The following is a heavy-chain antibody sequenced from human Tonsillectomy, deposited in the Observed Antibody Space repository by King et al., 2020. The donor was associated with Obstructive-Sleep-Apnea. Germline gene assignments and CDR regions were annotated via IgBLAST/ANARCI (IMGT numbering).Heavy chain of an antibody. J-gene: IGHJ4*02. CDR3: ARGPSYVADYPYSFDY. CDR2: INPSGGST. D-gene: IGHD4/OR15-4a*01. CDR1: GYTFTIYY. Sequence: QLVQSGAEVKKPGASVKVSCKASGYTFTIYYIHWLRQAPGQGLEWMGIINPSGGSTSYAQKFQGRVTMTRDTSPSTVYMELSSLRSEDTAVYYCARGPSYVADYPYSFDYWGQGTLVTVSS. V-gene: IGHV1-46*01.